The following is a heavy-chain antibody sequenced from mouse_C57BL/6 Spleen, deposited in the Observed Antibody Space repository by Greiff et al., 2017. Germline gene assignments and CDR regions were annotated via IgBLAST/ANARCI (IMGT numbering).Heavy chain of an antibody. CDR1: GYTFPSYW. V-gene: IGHV1-55*01. CDR2: IYPGSGST. CDR3: ARPNYYGSFAY. Sequence: QVQLQQPGAELVKPGASVKMSCKASGYTFPSYWLTWVQQRPGQGLEWIGDIYPGSGSTNYNEKFKSKATLTVATSSSTAYMQLSSLTSDDSAVYYCARPNYYGSFAYWGQGTLVTVSA. J-gene: IGHJ3*01. D-gene: IGHD1-1*01.